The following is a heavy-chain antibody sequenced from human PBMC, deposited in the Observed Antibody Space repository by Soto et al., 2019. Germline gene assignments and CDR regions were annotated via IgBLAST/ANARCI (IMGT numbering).Heavy chain of an antibody. CDR3: ARDHPLGYGSGSYLPFDY. J-gene: IGHJ4*02. D-gene: IGHD3-10*01. Sequence: SETLSLTCAVYGGSFSGYYWSWIRQPPGKGLEWIGEINHSGNTNYNPSLKSRVTISVDTSKNQFSLKLSSVTAADTAVYYCARDHPLGYGSGSYLPFDYWGQGTLVTVSS. V-gene: IGHV4-34*01. CDR2: INHSGNT. CDR1: GGSFSGYY.